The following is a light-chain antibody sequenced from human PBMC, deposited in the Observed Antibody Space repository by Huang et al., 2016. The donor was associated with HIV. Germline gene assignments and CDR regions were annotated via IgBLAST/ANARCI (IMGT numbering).Light chain of an antibody. J-gene: IGKJ5*01. CDR1: QSIDGY. CDR3: QQSYSTLIT. V-gene: IGKV1-39*01. Sequence: IQMTQSPSSLSASVGDRVTITCRAGQSIDGYLKWYQQKSGKAPKLLISSASTLHTGVPPRFSGSGSGTDYTLIINNVQPDDCATYFCQQSYSTLITFGQGSRL. CDR2: SAS.